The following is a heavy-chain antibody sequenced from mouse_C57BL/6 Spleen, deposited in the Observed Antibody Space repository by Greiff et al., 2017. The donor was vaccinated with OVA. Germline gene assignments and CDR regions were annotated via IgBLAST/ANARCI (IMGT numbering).Heavy chain of an antibody. Sequence: VKLQESGAELVRPGTSVKLSCKASGYTFTSYWMHWVKQRPGQGLEWIGVIDPSDSYTNYNQKFKGKATLTVDTSSSTAYMQLSSLTSEDSAVYYCARQLPYYFDYWGQGTTLTVSS. J-gene: IGHJ2*01. V-gene: IGHV1-59*01. D-gene: IGHD3-1*01. CDR1: GYTFTSYW. CDR3: ARQLPYYFDY. CDR2: IDPSDSYT.